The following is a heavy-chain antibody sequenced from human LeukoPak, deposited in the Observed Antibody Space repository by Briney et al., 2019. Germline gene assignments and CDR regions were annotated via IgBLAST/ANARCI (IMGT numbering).Heavy chain of an antibody. D-gene: IGHD3-3*01. J-gene: IGHJ4*02. CDR3: ARVQPLEWLTHSFDY. Sequence: PGGSLRLSCAASGLTLNNYWMSWLRQAPGKGLEWVANIKQDGSEKYYVDSVKGRFTISRDNAKNSLYLQINSLRAEDTAVYYCARVQPLEWLTHSFDYWGQGTLVTVSS. V-gene: IGHV3-7*01. CDR2: IKQDGSEK. CDR1: GLTLNNYW.